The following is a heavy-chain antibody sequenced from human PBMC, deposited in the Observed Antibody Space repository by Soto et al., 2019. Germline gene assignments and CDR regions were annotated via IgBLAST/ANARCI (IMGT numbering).Heavy chain of an antibody. Sequence: QVQLVQSAAEVKKPGASVKVSCKASGYTLTNYAISWVRQAPGQGPEWMGWINTYNGNSNYAQKFQGRVPMTTDTXTNTAYMELRSVTSDDTAVYYCARGCTGGSCFCIYWGQGTLVTVSS. J-gene: IGHJ4*02. D-gene: IGHD2-15*01. CDR3: ARGCTGGSCFCIY. V-gene: IGHV1-18*01. CDR2: INTYNGNS. CDR1: GYTLTNYA.